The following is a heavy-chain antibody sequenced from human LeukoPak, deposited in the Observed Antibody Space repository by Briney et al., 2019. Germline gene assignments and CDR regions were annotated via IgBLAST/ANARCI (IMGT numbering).Heavy chain of an antibody. CDR3: ARGGGGSWYGTVDY. Sequence: SETLSLTCTVAGGSTSSYYWNWIRQPPGKGLEWIGYFHYSGSTNYNPSLKSRVTISVDTSKNQFSLKLSSVTAADTAMYYCARGGGGSWYGTVDYWGQGTLVTVSS. J-gene: IGHJ4*02. D-gene: IGHD6-13*01. CDR1: GGSTSSYY. CDR2: FHYSGST. V-gene: IGHV4-59*01.